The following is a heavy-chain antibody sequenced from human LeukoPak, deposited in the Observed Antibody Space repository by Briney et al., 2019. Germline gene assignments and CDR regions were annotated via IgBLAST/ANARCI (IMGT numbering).Heavy chain of an antibody. CDR2: IYYSGST. Sequence: LRLSCAASGFTFSDYYWSWIRQHPGKGLEWIGYIYYSGSTYYNPSLKSRVIISVDTSKNQFSLKLSSVTAADTAVYYCARTTVVAKYFDYWGQGTLVTVSS. D-gene: IGHD4-23*01. CDR1: GFTFSDYY. CDR3: ARTTVVAKYFDY. V-gene: IGHV4-31*02. J-gene: IGHJ4*02.